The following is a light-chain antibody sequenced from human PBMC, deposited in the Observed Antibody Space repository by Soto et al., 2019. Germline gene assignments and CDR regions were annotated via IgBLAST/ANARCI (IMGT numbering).Light chain of an antibody. Sequence: QSVLTQPPSVSEAPRQRVTISCSGSSSNIGNNAVNWYQQLPGKAPKLLIYYDDLLPSGVSDRFSGSKSGPSASLAISGLQSEDEADYYCSSYTSSSTLYVFGTGTKLTVL. CDR2: YDD. CDR1: SSNIGNNA. CDR3: SSYTSSSTLYV. J-gene: IGLJ1*01. V-gene: IGLV1-36*01.